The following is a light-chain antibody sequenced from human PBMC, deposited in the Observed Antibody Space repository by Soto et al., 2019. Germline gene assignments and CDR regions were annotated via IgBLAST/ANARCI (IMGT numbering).Light chain of an antibody. CDR1: QSISRN. J-gene: IGKJ5*01. V-gene: IGKV3D-15*01. CDR3: QQYNNWPPLT. CDR2: GAS. Sequence: EILLTQSPATMSVSPGERATLSCRASQSISRNLAWYQQKPGQAPRLLIYGASSRATGIPDRFSGSGSGTEFSLTISSLQSEDFAVYYCQQYNNWPPLTFGQGTRLEIK.